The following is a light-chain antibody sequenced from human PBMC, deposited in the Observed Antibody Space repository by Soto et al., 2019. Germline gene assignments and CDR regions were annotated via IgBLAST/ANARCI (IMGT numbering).Light chain of an antibody. V-gene: IGLV1-51*01. J-gene: IGLJ2*01. CDR3: GTWDSSLSDVV. CDR1: SSNIGNNY. CDR2: DNN. Sequence: QSVLTQPPSVSAAPGQKVTISCSGSSSNIGNNYVSWYQQLPGTAPKLLIYDNNKRPSVIPDRFSGSKSGTSATLGITGLQTGYEADYYCGTWDSSLSDVVFGGGTKLTVL.